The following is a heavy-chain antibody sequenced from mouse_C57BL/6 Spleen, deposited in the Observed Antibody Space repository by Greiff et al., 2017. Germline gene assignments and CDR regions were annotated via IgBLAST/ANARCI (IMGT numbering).Heavy chain of an antibody. D-gene: IGHD2-4*01. Sequence: QVQLQQSGAELARPGASVKMSCKASGYTFTSYTMHWVKQRPGQGLEWIGYINPSSGYTKYNQKFKDKATLTADKASSTAYMQLSRLTSEDSAVYYCARCDYDWFAYWGQGTLVTVSA. CDR1: GYTFTSYT. V-gene: IGHV1-4*01. J-gene: IGHJ3*01. CDR2: INPSSGYT. CDR3: ARCDYDWFAY.